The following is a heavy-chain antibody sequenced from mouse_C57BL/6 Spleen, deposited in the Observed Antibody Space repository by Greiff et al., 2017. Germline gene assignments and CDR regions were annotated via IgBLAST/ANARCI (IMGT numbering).Heavy chain of an antibody. CDR2: IHPNSGST. CDR3: ARTWVAPFAY. V-gene: IGHV1-64*01. D-gene: IGHD1-1*02. J-gene: IGHJ3*01. Sequence: VQLQQSGAELVKPGASVKLSCKASGYTFTSYWMHWVKQRPGQGLEWIGMIHPNSGSTNYNEKFKRKATLTVDKSSSTAYMRLSTLTSEDSAVYYCARTWVAPFAYSGQGTLVTVSA. CDR1: GYTFTSYW.